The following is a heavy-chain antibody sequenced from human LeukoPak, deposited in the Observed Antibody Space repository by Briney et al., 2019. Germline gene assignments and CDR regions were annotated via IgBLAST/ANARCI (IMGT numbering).Heavy chain of an antibody. Sequence: SETLSLTCSVSGYSISSGYYWDWIRQPPGKGLEWIGSIYHTGSTYYNPSLKSRVTISVDTSKNQFSPKLSSVTAADTAMYYCARAITYYYDSSGYYNKYYFDYWGQGTLVTVSS. CDR2: IYHTGST. CDR1: GYSISSGYY. V-gene: IGHV4-38-2*02. CDR3: ARAITYYYDSSGYYNKYYFDY. J-gene: IGHJ4*02. D-gene: IGHD3-22*01.